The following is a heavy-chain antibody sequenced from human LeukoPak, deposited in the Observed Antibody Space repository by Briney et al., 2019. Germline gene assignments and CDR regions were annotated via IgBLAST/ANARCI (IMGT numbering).Heavy chain of an antibody. J-gene: IGHJ4*02. V-gene: IGHV4-61*02. Sequence: SQTLSLTCTVSGGSISSGSCYGSWIRQPAGEGLEWIGRIYTSGSTNYNPSLKSRVTISVDTSKNQFSLNLSSVTAADTAVYYCARVKAGGYFDYWGQGTLVTVSS. CDR1: GGSISSGSCY. D-gene: IGHD1-14*01. CDR2: IYTSGST. CDR3: ARVKAGGYFDY.